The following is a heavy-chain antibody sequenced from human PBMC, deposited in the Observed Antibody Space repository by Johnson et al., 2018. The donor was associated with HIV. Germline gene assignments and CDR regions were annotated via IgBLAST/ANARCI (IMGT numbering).Heavy chain of an antibody. J-gene: IGHJ3*02. CDR3: AKDFGYPRPRDAFDI. CDR2: SGSGGST. Sequence: EVQLVESGGGLVQPGGSLRLSCAGSGFTVSRNYMSWVRQAPGKGLEWVSAISGSGGSTYYADSVKGRFTISRDNSKNTLYLQMNSLRAEDTAVYYCAKDFGYPRPRDAFDIWGQGTMVTVSS. CDR1: GFTVSRNY. D-gene: IGHD5-12*01. V-gene: IGHV3-66*01.